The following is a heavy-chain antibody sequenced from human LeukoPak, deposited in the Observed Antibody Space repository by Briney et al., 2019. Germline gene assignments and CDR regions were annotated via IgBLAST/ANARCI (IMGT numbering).Heavy chain of an antibody. CDR1: GYTFTGYF. J-gene: IGHJ4*02. D-gene: IGHD3-9*01. V-gene: IGHV1-2*02. Sequence: ASVKVSCKASGYTFTGYFIHWVRQAPGQGLEWVGWINPNSGGTNYAQKFQGRVTVTRDTSISTAYMQLSRLRSDDTAVYYCARVTGRHFDWLPYFDYWGQGTLATVSS. CDR3: ARVTGRHFDWLPYFDY. CDR2: INPNSGGT.